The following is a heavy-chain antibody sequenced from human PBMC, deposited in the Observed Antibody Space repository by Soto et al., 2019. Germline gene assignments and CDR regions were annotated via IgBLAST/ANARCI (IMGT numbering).Heavy chain of an antibody. CDR3: ARVGLVGGQVPAFDS. D-gene: IGHD1-26*01. J-gene: IGHJ3*02. V-gene: IGHV1-69*01. CDR2: IIPIVGTA. CDR1: GGTFSSYA. Sequence: QVQLVQSGAEVKKPGSSLKFSCQASGGTFSSYAISWVRHAPGQGLEWMGGIIPIVGTANYAQKFQGRVTLTADESTSTADRELSSLISEDTAVYYCARVGLVGGQVPAFDSWGQGTMVTVSS.